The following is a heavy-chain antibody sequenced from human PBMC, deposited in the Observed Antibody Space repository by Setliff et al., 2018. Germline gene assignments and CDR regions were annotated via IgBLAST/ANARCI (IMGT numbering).Heavy chain of an antibody. CDR1: GFSFSSYS. J-gene: IGHJ3*02. CDR3: ARDRISRYYDSGAHAFDI. Sequence: PGGSLRLSCAASGFSFSSYSMNWVRQVPGKGLAWVSQINPDATTTYYADSVKGRFTISRDNAKTTLYLQMNSLRAEDTAVYYCARDRISRYYDSGAHAFDIWGQGTMVTVSS. CDR2: INPDATTT. V-gene: IGHV3-74*01. D-gene: IGHD3-22*01.